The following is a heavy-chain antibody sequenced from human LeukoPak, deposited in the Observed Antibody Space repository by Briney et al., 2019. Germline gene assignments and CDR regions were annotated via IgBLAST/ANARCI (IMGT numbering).Heavy chain of an antibody. Sequence: PSETLSLTCTGSGGSISSYYWSWIRQPPGKGLEWIGYIYYSGSTNYNPSLKSRVTISVDTSKNQFSLKLSSVTAADTAVYYCAREKSGLPAFDYWGQGTLVTVSS. CDR3: AREKSGLPAFDY. CDR2: IYYSGST. J-gene: IGHJ4*02. D-gene: IGHD5/OR15-5a*01. CDR1: GGSISSYY. V-gene: IGHV4-59*01.